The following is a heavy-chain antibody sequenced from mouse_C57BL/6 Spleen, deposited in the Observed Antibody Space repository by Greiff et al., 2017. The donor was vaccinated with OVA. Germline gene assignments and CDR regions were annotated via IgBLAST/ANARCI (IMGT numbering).Heavy chain of an antibody. V-gene: IGHV1-52*01. J-gene: IGHJ1*03. Sequence: VQLQQPGAELVRPGSSVKLSCKASGYTFTSYWMHWVKQRPIQGLEWIGNIDPSDSETHYNQKFKDKATLTVDKSSSTAYMQLSSLTSEDSAVYYCAREVQVWYFDVWGTGTTVTVSS. D-gene: IGHD1-3*01. CDR3: AREVQVWYFDV. CDR2: IDPSDSET. CDR1: GYTFTSYW.